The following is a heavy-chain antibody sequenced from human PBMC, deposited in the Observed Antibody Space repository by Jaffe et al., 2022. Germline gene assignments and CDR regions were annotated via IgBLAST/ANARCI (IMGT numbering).Heavy chain of an antibody. V-gene: IGHV4-61*01. CDR3: ARDHILQWLGPYGEFDYYYYYMDV. J-gene: IGHJ6*03. CDR2: IYYSGST. CDR1: GGSVSSGSYY. Sequence: QVQLQESGPGLVKPSETLSLTCTVSGGSVSSGSYYWSWIRQPPGKGLEWIGYIYYSGSTNYNPSLKSRVTISVDTSKNQFSLKLSSVTAADTAVYYCARDHILQWLGPYGEFDYYYYYMDVWGKGTTVTVSS. D-gene: IGHD6-19*01.